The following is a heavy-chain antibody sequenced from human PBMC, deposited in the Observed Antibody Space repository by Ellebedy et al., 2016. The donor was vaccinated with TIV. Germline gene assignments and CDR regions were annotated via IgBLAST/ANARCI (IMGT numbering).Heavy chain of an antibody. CDR2: IYHSGST. Sequence: SETLSLXCTVSASSIRSGYHWGWIRQPPGKGLDWIGNIYHSGSTYYNPSLRSRVTLSLDRSKNQVSLELSSVTDADTAVYYCARTDLRYGMDVWGQGTTVTVSS. V-gene: IGHV4-38-2*02. CDR1: ASSIRSGYH. D-gene: IGHD3-16*01. CDR3: ARTDLRYGMDV. J-gene: IGHJ6*02.